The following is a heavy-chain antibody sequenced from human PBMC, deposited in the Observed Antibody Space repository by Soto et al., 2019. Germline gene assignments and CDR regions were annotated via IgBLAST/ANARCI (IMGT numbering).Heavy chain of an antibody. J-gene: IGHJ4*02. CDR2: IRSKAYGGTT. CDR1: GFTFGDYA. CDR3: TRVRTTVTFDY. Sequence: GGSLRLSCTASGFTFGDYAMSWFRQAPGKGLEWVGFIRSKAYGGTTEYAASVKGRFTISRDDSKSIAYLQMNSLKTEDTAVYYCTRVRTTVTFDYWGQGTLVTVSS. V-gene: IGHV3-49*03. D-gene: IGHD4-17*01.